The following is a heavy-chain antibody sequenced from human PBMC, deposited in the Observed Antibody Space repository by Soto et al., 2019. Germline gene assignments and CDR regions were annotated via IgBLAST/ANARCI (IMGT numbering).Heavy chain of an antibody. CDR3: ARAGDYGDLDYYYMDV. CDR2: INPSSGTT. Sequence: ASVKVSCKASGYTFTSYYMHWVRQAPGQGLEWMGIINPSSGTTSYAQKFQGRVTMTRDTSTSTVYMELSSLRSEDTAVYYCARAGDYGDLDYYYMDVWGKGTTVTVSS. CDR1: GYTFTSYY. J-gene: IGHJ6*03. V-gene: IGHV1-46*03. D-gene: IGHD4-17*01.